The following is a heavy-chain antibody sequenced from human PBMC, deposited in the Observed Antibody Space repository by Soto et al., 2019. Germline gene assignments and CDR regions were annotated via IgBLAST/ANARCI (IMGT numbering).Heavy chain of an antibody. V-gene: IGHV4-59*01. CDR3: ARVVRGGLRWNYGGAYNWFDP. J-gene: IGHJ5*02. CDR1: GGSISSYY. D-gene: IGHD1-7*01. CDR2: IYYSGST. Sequence: QVQLQESGPGLVKPSETLSLTCTVSGGSISSYYWSWIRQPPGKGLEWIGYIYYSGSTNYNPSLKSRVTKAVDTSKNQFSLKLSSVTAADTAVYYCARVVRGGLRWNYGGAYNWFDPWGQGTLVTVSS.